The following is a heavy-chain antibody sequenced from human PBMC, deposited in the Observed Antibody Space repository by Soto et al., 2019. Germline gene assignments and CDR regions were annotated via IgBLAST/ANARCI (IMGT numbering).Heavy chain of an antibody. V-gene: IGHV3-30-3*01. CDR3: ASHCSSTSCYGQDAFDI. CDR1: GFTFSSYA. J-gene: IGHJ3*02. CDR2: ISYDGSNK. D-gene: IGHD2-2*01. Sequence: PGGSLRLSCAASGFTFSSYAMHWVRQAPGKGLEWVAVISYDGSNKYYADSVKGRFTISRDNSKNTLYLQMNSLRAEDTAVYYCASHCSSTSCYGQDAFDIWGQGTMVTVS.